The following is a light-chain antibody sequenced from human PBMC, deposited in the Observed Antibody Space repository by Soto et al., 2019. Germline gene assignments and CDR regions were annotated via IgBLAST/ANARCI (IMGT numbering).Light chain of an antibody. V-gene: IGLV1-47*01. J-gene: IGLJ7*01. CDR1: SSNIGSNY. Sequence: QSVLAQPPSASGIPGQRVTISCSGSSSNIGSNYVYWYQQLPGTAPKLLIYRNNQRPSGVPYRFSGSKSGTSASLAISGLRSEDEADYYCAAWDDSLSGSVFGGGTEVTV. CDR3: AAWDDSLSGSV. CDR2: RNN.